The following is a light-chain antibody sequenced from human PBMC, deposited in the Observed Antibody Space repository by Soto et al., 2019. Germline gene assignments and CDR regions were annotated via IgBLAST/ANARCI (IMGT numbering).Light chain of an antibody. CDR2: KVS. CDR3: CSYVGSSLLV. V-gene: IGLV2-23*02. J-gene: IGLJ2*01. Sequence: QSALTQPASVSGSPGQSITISCTGTNSDIGRYNVVSWYQQLPGKAPKLIIYKVSERPSGISDRFSGSKSGSTASLTISGLQDEDEADYYCCSYVGSSLLVFGGGTKLPVL. CDR1: NSDIGRYNV.